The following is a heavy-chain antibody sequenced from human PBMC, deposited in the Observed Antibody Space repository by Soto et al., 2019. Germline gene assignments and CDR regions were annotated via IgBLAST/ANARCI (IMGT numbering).Heavy chain of an antibody. CDR1: GFTFSTYA. CDR3: AHPRGYGVFDAYDF. V-gene: IGHV3-23*01. CDR2: ISGSGSDT. Sequence: GGSLRLSCAASGFTFSTYAMSWVRQAPGKGLEWVSAISGSGSDTYHAESVKGRFTISRDNSISMLYLQMNSLRTDDTAVYYCAHPRGYGVFDAYDFWGQGAMVTVSS. D-gene: IGHD4-17*01. J-gene: IGHJ3*01.